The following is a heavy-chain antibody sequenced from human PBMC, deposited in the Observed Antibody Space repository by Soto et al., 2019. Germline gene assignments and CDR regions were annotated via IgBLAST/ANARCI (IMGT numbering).Heavy chain of an antibody. CDR3: AREPAYYYGSIGYSGPFGY. J-gene: IGHJ4*02. V-gene: IGHV3-30-3*01. CDR2: ISYDGSTK. Sequence: QVQLVESGGGVVQPGRSLRLSCAASGFTFSNYAMHWVRQAPGKGLGWVAVISYDGSTKNYADSVKGRFTIARDNSKDTLDLQMNSLRAEDPAVYNCAREPAYYYGSIGYSGPFGYWGQGTLVTVSS. CDR1: GFTFSNYA. D-gene: IGHD3-22*01.